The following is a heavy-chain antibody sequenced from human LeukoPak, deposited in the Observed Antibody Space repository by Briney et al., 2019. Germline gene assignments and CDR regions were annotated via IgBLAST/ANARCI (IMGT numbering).Heavy chain of an antibody. CDR2: INPSGSIT. D-gene: IGHD4-17*01. Sequence: ASVKVSCTASGYTVTTYIIHGVRQAAGQRLEWRGIINPSGSITSYAQKFQGRVTLTRDMSTRTVYMELSSMRFEDTAVYYCARDLGDYFYFDYWGQGTLVTVSS. J-gene: IGHJ4*02. CDR1: GYTVTTYI. V-gene: IGHV1-46*01. CDR3: ARDLGDYFYFDY.